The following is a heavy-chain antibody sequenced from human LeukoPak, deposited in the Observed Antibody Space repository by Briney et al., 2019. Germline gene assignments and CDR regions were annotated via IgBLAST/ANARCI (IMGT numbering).Heavy chain of an antibody. Sequence: SETLSLTCTVSGGSISSYYWSWIRQPPGKGLEWIGYIYYSGSTNYNPSLKSRVTMSVDTSKNQFSLKLSSVTAADTAVYYCARHKGAAGTFDYWGQGTLVTVSS. CDR2: IYYSGST. D-gene: IGHD6-13*01. J-gene: IGHJ4*02. CDR1: GGSISSYY. CDR3: ARHKGAAGTFDY. V-gene: IGHV4-59*08.